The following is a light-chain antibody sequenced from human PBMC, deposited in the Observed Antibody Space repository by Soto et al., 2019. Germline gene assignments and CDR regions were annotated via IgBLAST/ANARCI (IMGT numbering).Light chain of an antibody. CDR2: GAS. V-gene: IGKV3-20*01. CDR3: QQYGSSPLT. Sequence: EVVLTQSPGTLSLSPGERATLYCRGSQSVSSSYLAWYQQKPGQAPRLLIYGASSRATGIPARFSRSGSGTDFTLTISGLEPEELAVYYCQQYGSSPLTFGGWNKVDIK. J-gene: IGKJ4*01. CDR1: QSVSSSY.